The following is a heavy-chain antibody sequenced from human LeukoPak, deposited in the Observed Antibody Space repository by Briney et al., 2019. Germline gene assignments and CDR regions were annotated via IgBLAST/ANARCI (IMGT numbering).Heavy chain of an antibody. CDR3: ASASNNYYFDF. CDR2: IHYTGST. V-gene: IGHV4-59*13. D-gene: IGHD1-1*01. Sequence: SETLSLTCTFSGGSITTFYWSWIRQPPGQRLEWIGYIHYTGSTNYNPSLKGRVTISIDTSKNQFSLQLTSVTAADTAVYYCASASNNYYFDFWGQGTLVTVSS. J-gene: IGHJ4*02. CDR1: GGSITTFY.